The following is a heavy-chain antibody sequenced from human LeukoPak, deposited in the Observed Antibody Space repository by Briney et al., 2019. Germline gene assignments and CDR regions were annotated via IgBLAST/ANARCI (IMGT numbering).Heavy chain of an antibody. CDR3: ATFQRYYYDSSGSPQDY. CDR1: GFTFSSYA. J-gene: IGHJ4*02. V-gene: IGHV3-23*01. Sequence: GGSLRLSCAASGFTFSSYAMSWVRQAPGKGLEWVSAISGSGGSTYYADSAKGRFTISRDNSKNTLYLQMNSLRAEDTAVYYCATFQRYYYDSSGSPQDYWGQGTLVTVSS. CDR2: ISGSGGST. D-gene: IGHD3-22*01.